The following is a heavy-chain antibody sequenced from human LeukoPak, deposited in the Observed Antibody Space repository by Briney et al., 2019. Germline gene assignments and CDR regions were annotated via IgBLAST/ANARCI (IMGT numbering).Heavy chain of an antibody. D-gene: IGHD2-15*01. J-gene: IGHJ6*02. CDR2: IYSGGRI. Sequence: GGSLRLSCAASGFTVSSNYMSWVRQAPGKGLEWVSVIYSGGRIYYADSVKGRFTISRDNSKNTLYLQMNSLRAEDTAVYYCAKAIVVVDNYGMDVWGQGTTVTVSS. V-gene: IGHV3-53*01. CDR3: AKAIVVVDNYGMDV. CDR1: GFTVSSNY.